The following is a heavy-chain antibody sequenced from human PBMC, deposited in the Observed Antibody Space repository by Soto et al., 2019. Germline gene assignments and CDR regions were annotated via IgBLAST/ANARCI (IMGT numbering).Heavy chain of an antibody. D-gene: IGHD3-10*01. J-gene: IGHJ5*02. CDR1: GFTFSSYA. CDR3: AKAGVERSLDP. Sequence: LRLSWAASGFTFSSYAMIWVRQAPWKGLEWVSAISGSGGSTYYAYSVKCRFAISRDNSKNTLYLQMNSLRAEDTAVYYCAKAGVERSLDPWGQGTLVTFSS. V-gene: IGHV3-23*01. CDR2: ISGSGGST.